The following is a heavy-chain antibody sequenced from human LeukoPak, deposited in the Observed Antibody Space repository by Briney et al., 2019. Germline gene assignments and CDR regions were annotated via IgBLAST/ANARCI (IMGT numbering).Heavy chain of an antibody. J-gene: IGHJ3*02. V-gene: IGHV4-61*02. CDR3: ARVESIVVVVAATIYPTDAFDI. CDR1: GGSISSGSYY. D-gene: IGHD2-15*01. CDR2: IYTSGST. Sequence: SQTLSLTCTVSGGSISSGSYYWSWIRQPAGKGLEWIGRIYTSGSTNYNPSLKSRVTISVDTSKNQFSLKLSSVTAADTAVYYCARVESIVVVVAATIYPTDAFDIWGQGTTVTVSS.